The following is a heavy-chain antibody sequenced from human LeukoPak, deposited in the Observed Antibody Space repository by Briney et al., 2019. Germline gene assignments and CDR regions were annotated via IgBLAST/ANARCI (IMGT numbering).Heavy chain of an antibody. D-gene: IGHD6-6*01. Sequence: ASVKVSCKASGFRFTGYWMHWVRQAPGQGLEWMGWINPNSGGTNYAQKFQGRVTMTRDTSISTAYMELSRLRSDDTAVYYCARERTGQLANGFDPWGQGTLVTVSS. CDR3: ARERTGQLANGFDP. J-gene: IGHJ5*02. CDR2: INPNSGGT. CDR1: GFRFTGYW. V-gene: IGHV1-2*02.